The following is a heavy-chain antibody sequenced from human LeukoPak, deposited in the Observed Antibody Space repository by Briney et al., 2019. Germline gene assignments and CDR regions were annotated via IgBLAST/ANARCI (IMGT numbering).Heavy chain of an antibody. CDR1: VSTFSNAW. Sequence: GGSLRLSCAPSVSTFSNAWMVWVRQAPGKGLEWVGRIKSKTDGGTTDYAAPVKGRFTISRDDSKNTLYLEMNSLKTEDTAVYYCTTRGSDSGCPFFWGQGTLVTVSS. D-gene: IGHD3-10*01. V-gene: IGHV3-15*01. CDR3: TTRGSDSGCPFF. J-gene: IGHJ4*02. CDR2: IKSKTDGGTT.